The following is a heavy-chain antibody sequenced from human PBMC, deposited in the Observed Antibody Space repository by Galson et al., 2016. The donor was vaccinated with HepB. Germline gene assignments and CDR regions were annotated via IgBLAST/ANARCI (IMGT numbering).Heavy chain of an antibody. CDR2: ISGSGGST. CDR1: GFTFSNHA. J-gene: IGHJ4*02. D-gene: IGHD1-14*01. CDR3: AKGYGLFDC. V-gene: IGHV3-23*01. Sequence: SLRLSCAASGFTFSNHAMSWVRQAPGKGLEWVSGISGSGGSTYYADSVKGRFTISSDNSKTTLYGQMNGLRAEDTAVYYCAKGYGLFDCWGQGTLVTVSS.